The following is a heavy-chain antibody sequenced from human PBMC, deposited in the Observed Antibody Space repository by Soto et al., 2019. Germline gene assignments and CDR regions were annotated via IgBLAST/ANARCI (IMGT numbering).Heavy chain of an antibody. CDR2: INAGNGNT. D-gene: IGHD2-2*01. Sequence: GASVKVSCKASGYTFTSYAMHWVRQAPGQRLEWMGWINAGNGNTKYSQKFQGRVTITRDTSASTAYMELSSLRSEDTSVYYCARDQGVVVPAAMMGWFDPWGQGTLVTVSS. CDR1: GYTFTSYA. V-gene: IGHV1-3*01. CDR3: ARDQGVVVPAAMMGWFDP. J-gene: IGHJ5*02.